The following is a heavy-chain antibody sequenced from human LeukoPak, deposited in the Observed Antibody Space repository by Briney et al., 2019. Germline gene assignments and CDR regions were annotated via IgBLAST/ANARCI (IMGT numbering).Heavy chain of an antibody. CDR2: IYYSGST. Sequence: SETLSLTCTVSGGSLRSYYWSWIRQPPGKGLEWIGYIYYSGSTNYNPSLKSRVTISVDTSKNQFSLKLSSVTAADTAVYYCVRDNGRPFYYYYGMDVWGQGTTVTVSS. CDR3: VRDNGRPFYYYYGMDV. D-gene: IGHD6-6*01. J-gene: IGHJ6*02. V-gene: IGHV4-59*01. CDR1: GGSLRSYY.